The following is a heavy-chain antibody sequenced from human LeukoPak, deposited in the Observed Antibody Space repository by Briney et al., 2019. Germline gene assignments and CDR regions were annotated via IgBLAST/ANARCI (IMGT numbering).Heavy chain of an antibody. V-gene: IGHV3-33*01. J-gene: IGHJ5*02. Sequence: GGSLRLSCAASGFTFSSYGMHWVRQAPGKGLEWVAVIWYDGSNKYYADSVKGRFTISRDNSKNTLYLQMNSLRAEDTAVYYCARHTSGVRGVTPRVDPWGQGTLVSVSS. CDR2: IWYDGSNK. D-gene: IGHD3-10*01. CDR1: GFTFSSYG. CDR3: ARHTSGVRGVTPRVDP.